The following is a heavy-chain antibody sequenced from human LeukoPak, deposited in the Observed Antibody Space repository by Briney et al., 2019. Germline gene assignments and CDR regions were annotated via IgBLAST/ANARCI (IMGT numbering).Heavy chain of an antibody. V-gene: IGHV4-34*01. Sequence: SETLSLTCAVYGGSFSGYYWSWIRQPPGKGLEWIGEINHSGGTNYNPSLKSRVTISVDTSKNQFSLKLSSVTAADTAVYYCARDGSTSSLGAFDIWGQGTMVTVSS. CDR1: GGSFSGYY. D-gene: IGHD2-2*01. CDR3: ARDGSTSSLGAFDI. J-gene: IGHJ3*02. CDR2: INHSGGT.